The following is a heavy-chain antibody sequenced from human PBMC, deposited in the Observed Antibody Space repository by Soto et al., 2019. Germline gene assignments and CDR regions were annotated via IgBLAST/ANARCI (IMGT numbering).Heavy chain of an antibody. CDR2: ISYDGSNK. J-gene: IGHJ4*02. V-gene: IGHV3-30-3*02. D-gene: IGHD6-19*01. CDR1: GFTFSSYA. CDR3: AKRVMAGKEKAGFDY. Sequence: QVQLVESGGGVVQPGRSLRLSCAASGFTFSSYAMHWVRQAPGKGLEWVAVISYDGSNKYYADSVKGRFTISRDNSKNTLYLQMNSLRADDTAVYYCAKRVMAGKEKAGFDYWGQGTLVTVSS.